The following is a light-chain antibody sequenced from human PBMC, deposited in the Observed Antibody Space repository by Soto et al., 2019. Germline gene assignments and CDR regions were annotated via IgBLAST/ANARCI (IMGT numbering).Light chain of an antibody. Sequence: QSALTQPASVSGSPGQSITISCTGTSSDVGGYNYVSWYQLHPGKAPELLIYGVSNRPSGVSNRFSGSKSGNTASLTISGVQAEDEADYYCSSYTSGSTRLFGGGTKLTVL. CDR2: GVS. V-gene: IGLV2-14*01. CDR3: SSYTSGSTRL. J-gene: IGLJ2*01. CDR1: SSDVGGYNY.